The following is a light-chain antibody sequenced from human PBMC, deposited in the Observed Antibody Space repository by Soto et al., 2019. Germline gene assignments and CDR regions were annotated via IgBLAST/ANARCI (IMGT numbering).Light chain of an antibody. CDR3: LQHNSYPRT. CDR2: AAS. CDR1: QSVSIN. Sequence: EIVMTQSPATLSVSPGERATLSCRASQSVSINLAWYQQKPGQAPTLLIYAASTRATGIPARFSGSGSGTEFTLTISSLQPEDFATYYCLQHNSYPRTFGQGTKVDI. V-gene: IGKV3-15*01. J-gene: IGKJ1*01.